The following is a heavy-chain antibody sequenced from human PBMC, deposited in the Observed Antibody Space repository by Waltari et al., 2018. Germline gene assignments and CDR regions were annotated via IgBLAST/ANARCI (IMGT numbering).Heavy chain of an antibody. J-gene: IGHJ4*02. CDR2: INHSGST. D-gene: IGHD3-22*01. CDR1: GGSFSGYY. V-gene: IGHV4-34*01. Sequence: QVQLQQWGAGLLKPSETLSLTCAVYGGSFSGYYWSWTRQPPGKGLEWIGEINHSGSTNYNPSLKSRVTISVDTSKNQFSLKLSSVTAADTAVYYCARLSGYYYRVEYWGQGTLVTVSS. CDR3: ARLSGYYYRVEY.